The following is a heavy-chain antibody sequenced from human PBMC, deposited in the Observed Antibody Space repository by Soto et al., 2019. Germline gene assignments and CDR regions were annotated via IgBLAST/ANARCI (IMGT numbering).Heavy chain of an antibody. Sequence: ASVKVSCKASGYTFTSYYMHWVRQAPGQGLEWMGIINPSGGSTSYAQKFQGRVTMTRDTSTSTAYMELSRLRSDDTAVYYCARDIVGGRLDAFDIWGQGTMVTVSS. D-gene: IGHD1-26*01. CDR2: INPSGGST. CDR1: GYTFTSYY. V-gene: IGHV1-46*01. J-gene: IGHJ3*02. CDR3: ARDIVGGRLDAFDI.